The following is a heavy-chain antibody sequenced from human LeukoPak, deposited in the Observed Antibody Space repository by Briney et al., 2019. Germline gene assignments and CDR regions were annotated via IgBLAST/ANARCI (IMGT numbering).Heavy chain of an antibody. D-gene: IGHD1-26*01. J-gene: IGHJ4*02. CDR1: GGSISSYY. V-gene: IGHV4-4*07. CDR2: IYTSGST. Sequence: ETLSLTCTVSGGSISSYYWSWIRQPAGKGLEWIGRIYTSGSTSYNPSLKSRVTMSVDTSKNQFSLQLSSVTAADTAVYYCAGDQGSCPYCFDSWSQGTLVTVSS. CDR3: AGDQGSCPYCFDS.